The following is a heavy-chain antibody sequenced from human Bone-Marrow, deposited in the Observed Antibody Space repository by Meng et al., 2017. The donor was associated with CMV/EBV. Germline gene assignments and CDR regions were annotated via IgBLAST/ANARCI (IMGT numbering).Heavy chain of an antibody. CDR1: GYTLTELS. D-gene: IGHD4-17*01. Sequence: VQMVQFVDEVKMPGASVKVACKVSGYTLTELSMLWVRQDPGKGLEWMGGFDPEDGETIYEQKFQGRVTMTEDTSTDTAYMELSSLRSEDTAVYYCATSGNGDYLTGGYWGQGTLVTVSS. CDR2: FDPEDGET. J-gene: IGHJ4*02. CDR3: ATSGNGDYLTGGY. V-gene: IGHV1-24*01.